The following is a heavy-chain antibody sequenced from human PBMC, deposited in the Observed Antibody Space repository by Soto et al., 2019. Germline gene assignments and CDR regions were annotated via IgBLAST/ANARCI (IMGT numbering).Heavy chain of an antibody. Sequence: ASVKVSCKASGYTFTSYYRHWVRQAPGQGLEWMGIINPSGGSTSYAQKFQGRVTMTRDTSTSAVYMELSSLRSEDTDVYYCARDPNTSFWSGYGLDYWGQGTLVTVS. D-gene: IGHD3-3*01. CDR3: ARDPNTSFWSGYGLDY. V-gene: IGHV1-46*01. CDR2: INPSGGST. J-gene: IGHJ4*02. CDR1: GYTFTSYY.